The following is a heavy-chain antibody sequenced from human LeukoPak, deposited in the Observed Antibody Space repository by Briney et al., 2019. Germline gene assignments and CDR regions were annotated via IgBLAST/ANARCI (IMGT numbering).Heavy chain of an antibody. J-gene: IGHJ4*02. CDR3: ARKRVPAGCGGYFDY. V-gene: IGHV3-30*02. CDR2: IRSDGSNE. CDR1: GFTFSGYG. D-gene: IGHD3-10*01. Sequence: PGGSLRLSCAASGFTFSGYGMHWVRQAPGKGLEWVAFIRSDGSNENYADSVKDRFTISRDNSKSTLYLQMNSLRVEVRAVYQCARKRVPAGCGGYFDYWGQGALVTVSS.